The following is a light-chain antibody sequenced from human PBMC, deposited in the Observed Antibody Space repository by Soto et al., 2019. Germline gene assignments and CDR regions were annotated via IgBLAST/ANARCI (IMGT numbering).Light chain of an antibody. V-gene: IGKV3-11*01. CDR3: QQRNVWPPVT. J-gene: IGKJ5*01. CDR1: PSVTNF. CDR2: GAF. Sequence: EIVLPQSPAPRSLSPGGRAPLPSRASPSVTNFLSWYQQKPGQAPRLLIYGAFNRATGIPARFCGSGSGTDFSPTISSLEPEESVVYYCQQRNVWPPVTFGQGTRLEIK.